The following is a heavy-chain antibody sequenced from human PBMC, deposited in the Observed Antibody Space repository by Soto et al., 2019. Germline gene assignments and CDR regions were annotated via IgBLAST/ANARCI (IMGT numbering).Heavy chain of an antibody. Sequence: QEQLVQPGAEVKKPGSSVKVSCKDSGGLFSSFAISWVRQAPGQGLEWMGGIIPVFGTTNYAQKFQGRVTITADETTNTAYTEPSSLSCDETAMYYCAKGGVPYGWFIEFWGQGPQVTVSS. CDR3: AKGGVPYGWFIEF. CDR1: GGLFSSFA. CDR2: IIPVFGTT. V-gene: IGHV1-69*01. J-gene: IGHJ4*02. D-gene: IGHD3-10*01.